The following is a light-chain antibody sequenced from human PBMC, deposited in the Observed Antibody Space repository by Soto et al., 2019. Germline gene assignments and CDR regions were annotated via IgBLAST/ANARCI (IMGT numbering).Light chain of an antibody. J-gene: IGLJ1*01. CDR2: EVS. CDR3: NSYTSSTSRPYV. Sequence: QSVLTQPASVSGSPGQSITISCTGTTNDVGGYNYVSWYQQHPGKAPKLVIFEVSSRPSGVSNRFSGSKSGNTASLTISALQAEDEADYYCNSYTSSTSRPYVFGTGTKLTVL. V-gene: IGLV2-14*01. CDR1: TNDVGGYNY.